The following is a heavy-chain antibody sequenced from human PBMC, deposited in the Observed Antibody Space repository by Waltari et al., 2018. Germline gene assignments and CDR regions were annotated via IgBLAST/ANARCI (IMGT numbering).Heavy chain of an antibody. CDR3: ARERRDGYNYPDAFDI. J-gene: IGHJ3*02. CDR1: GGSISSYY. D-gene: IGHD5-12*01. Sequence: QVQLQESGPGLVKPSETLSLTCTVSGGSISSYYWSWIRQPPGKGLEWIGYIYYSGSTNYNPSLKSRVTISVDTSKNQFSLKLSSVTAADTAVYYCARERRDGYNYPDAFDIWGQGTMVTVSS. V-gene: IGHV4-59*01. CDR2: IYYSGST.